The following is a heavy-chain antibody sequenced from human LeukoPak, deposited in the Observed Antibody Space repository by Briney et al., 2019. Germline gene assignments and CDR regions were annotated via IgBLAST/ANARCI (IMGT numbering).Heavy chain of an antibody. D-gene: IGHD6-13*01. V-gene: IGHV4-59*01. CDR2: IYYSGNT. CDR3: AREREYSSSWYFDY. CDR1: GASMTNYY. Sequence: SETLSLTCTVSGASMTNYYWSWIRQSPGKGLAWIGYIYYSGNTDYNPSLKSRVTISADTSKNQFSLKMSSMTAADTAVYYCAREREYSSSWYFDYWGQGALVTVSP. J-gene: IGHJ4*02.